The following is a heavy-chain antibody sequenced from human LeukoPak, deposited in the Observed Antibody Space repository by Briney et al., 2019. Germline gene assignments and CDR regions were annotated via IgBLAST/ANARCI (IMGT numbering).Heavy chain of an antibody. D-gene: IGHD6-19*01. J-gene: IGHJ4*02. CDR2: IYYSGST. Sequence: PSETLSLTCTVSAGSISSYYWSWIRQPPGKGLEWIGYIYYSGSTNYNPSLKSRVTISVDTSKNQFSLKLSSVTAADTAVYYCARGPPYSSGWHWGHPFDYWGQGTLVTVSS. CDR3: ARGPPYSSGWHWGHPFDY. CDR1: AGSISSYY. V-gene: IGHV4-59*08.